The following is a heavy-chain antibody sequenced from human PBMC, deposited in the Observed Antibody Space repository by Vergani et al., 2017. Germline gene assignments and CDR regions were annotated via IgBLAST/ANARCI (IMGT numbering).Heavy chain of an antibody. D-gene: IGHD6-13*01. V-gene: IGHV4-61*01. Sequence: QVQLQESGPGLVKPSETLSLTCTVSGGSVSSGSYYWSWIRQPPGKGLVWIGYIYYSGSTNYNPSLKSRVTISVDTSKNQFSLKLSSVTAADTAVYYCAREGSGIAAPWGQGTLVTVSS. CDR3: AREGSGIAAP. J-gene: IGHJ5*02. CDR1: GGSVSSGSYY. CDR2: IYYSGST.